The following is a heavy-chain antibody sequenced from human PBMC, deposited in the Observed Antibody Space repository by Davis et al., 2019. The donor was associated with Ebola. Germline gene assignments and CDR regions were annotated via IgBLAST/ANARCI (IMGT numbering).Heavy chain of an antibody. CDR2: YYYTGST. Sequence: MPSETLSLTCAVSGGFVSSGGYSWSWIRQPPGKGLEWIGYYYYTGSTYYSPSLKSRVTISVDTSKNQFSLKLSSVTAADTAVYYCAKYSSSPHWYFDLWGRGTLVTVSS. V-gene: IGHV4-30-4*07. D-gene: IGHD6-6*01. CDR3: AKYSSSPHWYFDL. J-gene: IGHJ2*01. CDR1: GGFVSSGGYS.